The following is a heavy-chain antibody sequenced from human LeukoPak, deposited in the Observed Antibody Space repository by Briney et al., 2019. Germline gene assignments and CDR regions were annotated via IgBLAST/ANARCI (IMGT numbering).Heavy chain of an antibody. Sequence: PGGSLRLSCAASGFTFSSYGMHWVRQASGKGLEWVAVISYDGSNKYYADSVKGRFTISRDNSKNTLYLQMNSLRAEDTAVYYCAKLSLSGWFLDYWGQGTLVTVSS. CDR3: AKLSLSGWFLDY. CDR2: ISYDGSNK. D-gene: IGHD6-19*01. J-gene: IGHJ4*02. CDR1: GFTFSSYG. V-gene: IGHV3-30*18.